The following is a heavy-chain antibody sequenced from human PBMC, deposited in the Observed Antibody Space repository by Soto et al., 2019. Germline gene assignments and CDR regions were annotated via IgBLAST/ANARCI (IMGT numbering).Heavy chain of an antibody. Sequence: NPSETLSLTCAVSGYSINSDFYWGWIRQPPGKGLEWVGSVYHSGTTYYNPSLKSRLAISVDTSNNHFSLKLSSVTAADTAVYYCAKGYNTAVRYFTYWGQGTLVTVSS. V-gene: IGHV4-38-2*01. J-gene: IGHJ4*02. CDR3: AKGYNTAVRYFTY. CDR2: VYHSGTT. D-gene: IGHD2-15*01. CDR1: GYSINSDFY.